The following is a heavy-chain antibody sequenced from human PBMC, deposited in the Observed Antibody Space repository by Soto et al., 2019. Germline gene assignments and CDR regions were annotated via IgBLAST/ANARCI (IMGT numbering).Heavy chain of an antibody. CDR2: ITDTGGDA. CDR3: ARPGSREQWLKGDWFDP. CDR1: GLTFGSRA. V-gene: IGHV3-23*01. Sequence: EVQLLESGGDLIQPGGSLRLSCVASGLTFGSRAMSWVRQSPGEGLEWVSTITDTGGDAKYADSVRGRFAISRDNSKNTLYLQMNSLRAEDTAVYYCARPGSREQWLKGDWFDPWGQGTLVTVSS. D-gene: IGHD6-19*01. J-gene: IGHJ5*02.